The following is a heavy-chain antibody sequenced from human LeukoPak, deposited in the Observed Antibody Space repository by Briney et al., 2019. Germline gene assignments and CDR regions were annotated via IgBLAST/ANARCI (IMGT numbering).Heavy chain of an antibody. J-gene: IGHJ4*02. CDR2: IYGGGAT. D-gene: IGHD3-22*01. CDR1: GLIVSSDY. V-gene: IGHV3-53*01. Sequence: GESLKISCAASGLIVSSDYLAWVRQAPGKGLEWISVIYGGGATYYADSVRGRFTISRDNSKNTLFLLMDSLRAEDTAAYYCATARDNYDRSGFSALEKWGQGTLVTVSS. CDR3: ATARDNYDRSGFSALEK.